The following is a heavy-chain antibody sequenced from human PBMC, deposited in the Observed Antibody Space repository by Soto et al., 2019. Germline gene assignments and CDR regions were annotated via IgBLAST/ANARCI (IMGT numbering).Heavy chain of an antibody. V-gene: IGHV5-51*01. Sequence: GEPQRISYKGSEYSFTSYWIGWVRQMPGKGLEWMGIIYPGDSDTRYSPSFQGQVTISADKSISTAYLQWSSLKASDTAMYYCARSVVVPAAAPAFDIWGQGTMVTVSS. CDR2: IYPGDSDT. CDR3: ARSVVVPAAAPAFDI. J-gene: IGHJ3*02. D-gene: IGHD2-2*01. CDR1: EYSFTSYW.